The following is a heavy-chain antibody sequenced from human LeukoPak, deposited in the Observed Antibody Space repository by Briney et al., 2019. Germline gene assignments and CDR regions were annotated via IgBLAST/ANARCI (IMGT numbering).Heavy chain of an antibody. CDR1: GGSISSGGYY. CDR2: IYYSGST. V-gene: IGHV4-31*03. D-gene: IGHD6-6*01. J-gene: IGHJ6*02. CDR3: AREPTRYSSSSLSSTFGGMDV. Sequence: SETLSLTCTVSGGSISSGGYYWSWIRQHPGKGLEWIGYIYYSGSTYYNPSLKSRVTISVDTSKNQFSLKLSSVTAADTAVYYCAREPTRYSSSSLSSTFGGMDVWGQGTTVTVSS.